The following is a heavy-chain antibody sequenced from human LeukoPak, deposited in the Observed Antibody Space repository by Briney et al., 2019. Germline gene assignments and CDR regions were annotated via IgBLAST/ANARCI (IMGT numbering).Heavy chain of an antibody. J-gene: IGHJ4*02. CDR1: GFTFSSYG. V-gene: IGHV3-30*03. CDR3: TRLRYSDY. CDR2: ISYDGSNK. D-gene: IGHD3-9*01. Sequence: GGSLRLSCAASGFTFSSYGMHWVRQAPGKGLEWVAVISYDGSNKYYADSVKGRFTISRDNSKNTLYLQMNNLRADDTAVYYCTRLRYSDYWGQGTLVTVSS.